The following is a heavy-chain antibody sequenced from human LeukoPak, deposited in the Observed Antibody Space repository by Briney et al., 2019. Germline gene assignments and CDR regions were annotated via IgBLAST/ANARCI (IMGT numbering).Heavy chain of an antibody. J-gene: IGHJ4*02. V-gene: IGHV1-2*02. Sequence: ASVKVSCKTSRCTFSSCAISGVRQAPGEGLEWMGWINPNSGGTNYAQKFQGRVTMTRDTSISTAFMELSRLRSDDTAVYYCARVGGTGTTLWYFDYWGQGTLVTVSS. D-gene: IGHD1-7*01. CDR2: INPNSGGT. CDR1: RCTFSSCA. CDR3: ARVGGTGTTLWYFDY.